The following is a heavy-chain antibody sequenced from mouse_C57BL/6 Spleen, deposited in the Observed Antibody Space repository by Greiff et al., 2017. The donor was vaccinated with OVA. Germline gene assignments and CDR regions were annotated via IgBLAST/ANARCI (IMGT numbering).Heavy chain of an antibody. CDR1: GYTFTDYY. J-gene: IGHJ1*03. Sequence: VQLQQSGAELVRPGASVKLSCKASGYTFTDYYINWVKQRPGQGLEWIARIYPGSGNTYYNEKFKGKATLTAEKSSSTAYMQLSSLTSEDSAVYFCARVGGSSRYFDVWGTGTTVTVSS. V-gene: IGHV1-76*01. CDR2: IYPGSGNT. D-gene: IGHD1-1*02. CDR3: ARVGGSSRYFDV.